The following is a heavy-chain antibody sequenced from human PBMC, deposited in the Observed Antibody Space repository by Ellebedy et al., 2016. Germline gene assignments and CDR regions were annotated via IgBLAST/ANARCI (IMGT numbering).Heavy chain of an antibody. Sequence: ASVKVSCXASGYSFMNHDISWVRQAPGQGLEWMGGSSSRNHAQKFQGRVTMTTDTSTNTAYMELRSLRFDDTALYYCARDNRDGVRTSEAFYDPWGQGTLVTVS. J-gene: IGHJ5*02. CDR2: SSSR. CDR1: GYSFMNHD. V-gene: IGHV1-18*01. D-gene: IGHD1-14*01. CDR3: ARDNRDGVRTSEAFYDP.